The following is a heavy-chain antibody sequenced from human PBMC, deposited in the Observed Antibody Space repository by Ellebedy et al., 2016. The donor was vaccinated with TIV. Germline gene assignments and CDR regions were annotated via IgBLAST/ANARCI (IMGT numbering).Heavy chain of an antibody. CDR3: ARKYYFDF. CDR1: GYRLTNYY. V-gene: IGHV1-46*01. CDR2: IDPSGGST. J-gene: IGHJ4*02. Sequence: ASVKVSCKALGYRLTNYYVHWLRQAPGQGLEWMGIIDPSGGSTIYSQKFQGRVTMTNDMSTNTVYMELSSLRSEDTAIYYCARKYYFDFWGQGTLVTVSS.